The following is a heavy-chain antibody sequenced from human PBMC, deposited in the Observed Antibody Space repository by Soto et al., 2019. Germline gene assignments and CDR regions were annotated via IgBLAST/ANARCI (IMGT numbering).Heavy chain of an antibody. J-gene: IGHJ6*02. D-gene: IGHD3-10*01. Sequence: ELQLLDSGGGLVQPGGSLRLSCEASGSTFSSYAMSWVRQAPGKGLEWVSGISGSGSSTYYPDSLKGRFTISRDNSKNTVYLQMNSLRAEDTAVYYWTRIDTMIRGVKRGMDVWGQGTTVTVSS. V-gene: IGHV3-23*01. CDR1: GSTFSSYA. CDR3: TRIDTMIRGVKRGMDV. CDR2: ISGSGSST.